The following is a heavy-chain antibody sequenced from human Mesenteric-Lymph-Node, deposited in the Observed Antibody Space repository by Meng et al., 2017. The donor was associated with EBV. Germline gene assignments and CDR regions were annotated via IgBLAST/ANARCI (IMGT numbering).Heavy chain of an antibody. D-gene: IGHD4-17*01. CDR2: IYHSGST. CDR3: ARASVYGDYDNWFDP. CDR1: GGSISNDGYS. V-gene: IGHV4-30-2*01. Sequence: QLSLRESGQGLVKPSQTLSLTCAVSGGSISNDGYSWSWIRQPPGKGLEWIGYIYHSGSTYSNPSLKSRVTISVDRSKNQFSLKLNSVTAADTAVYYCARASVYGDYDNWFDPWGQGTLVTVS. J-gene: IGHJ5*02.